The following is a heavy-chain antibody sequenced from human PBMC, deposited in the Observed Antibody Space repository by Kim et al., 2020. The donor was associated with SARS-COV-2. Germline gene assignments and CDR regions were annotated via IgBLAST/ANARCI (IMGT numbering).Heavy chain of an antibody. Sequence: GGSMRLSCAASGFTVSSNYMSWVRQAPGKGLEWVSVIYSGGSTYYADSVKGRFTISRDNSKNTLYLQMNSLRAEDTAVYYCALSYCSGGSCYSRPFDYWGQGTLVTVSS. V-gene: IGHV3-66*01. J-gene: IGHJ4*02. D-gene: IGHD2-15*01. CDR1: GFTVSSNY. CDR2: IYSGGST. CDR3: ALSYCSGGSCYSRPFDY.